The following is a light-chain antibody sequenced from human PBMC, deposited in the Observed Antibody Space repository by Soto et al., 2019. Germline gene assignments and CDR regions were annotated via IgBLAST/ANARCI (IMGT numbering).Light chain of an antibody. CDR1: QSISTY. J-gene: IGKJ1*01. V-gene: IGKV1-39*01. CDR3: QQSYSNTWT. CDR2: AAS. Sequence: IPITQSPAFLSAAVVDRLTIACLASQSISTYLNWYQQKTGKAPKLLIYAASSLQSGVPSRLSGSGYGTDFTLTISSLKPEDFETYYCQQSYSNTWTFGQGTKVDIK.